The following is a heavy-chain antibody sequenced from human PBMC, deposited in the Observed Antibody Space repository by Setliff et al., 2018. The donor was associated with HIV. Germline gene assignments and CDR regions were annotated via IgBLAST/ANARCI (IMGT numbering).Heavy chain of an antibody. Sequence: GGSLSLSCAASGFTVSSNYMSWVRQAPGKGLEWVSVIYSGGSTYYADSVKGRFTISRDNPKNKLYLQMNSLRAEDTAVYYCARVVYYYYYYMDVWGKGTTVTVSS. J-gene: IGHJ6*03. CDR3: ARVVYYYYYYMDV. CDR2: IYSGGST. V-gene: IGHV3-66*02. CDR1: GFTVSSNY.